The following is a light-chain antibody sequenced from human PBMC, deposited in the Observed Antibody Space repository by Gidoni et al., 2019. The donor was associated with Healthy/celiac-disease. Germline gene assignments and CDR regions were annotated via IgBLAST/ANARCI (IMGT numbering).Light chain of an antibody. J-gene: IGKJ1*01. CDR2: DAS. V-gene: IGKV1-33*01. CDR1: QDISNY. Sequence: DIQMPQSPSSLSASVGDRVTITCQASQDISNYLNWYQQKPGKAPKLLIYDASNLETGVPSRFSGSGSGTDFTFTISSLQPEDIAIYYCQQYDNLPWTFXQXTKVEIK. CDR3: QQYDNLPWT.